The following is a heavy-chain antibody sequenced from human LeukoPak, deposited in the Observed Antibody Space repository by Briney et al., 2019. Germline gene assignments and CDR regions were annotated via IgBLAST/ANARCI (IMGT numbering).Heavy chain of an antibody. Sequence: SQTLSLTCVISGDSVSTNKAAWNWMRQSPSRGLEWLGRTYYRSRWYTDYAISVNSRITINADTSKNQFSLHLKSVTPDDTAVYYCARWDEASPARHLFDPWGQGTLVTVSS. CDR3: ARWDEASPARHLFDP. D-gene: IGHD2-15*01. CDR1: GDSVSTNKAA. V-gene: IGHV6-1*01. CDR2: TYYRSRWYT. J-gene: IGHJ5*02.